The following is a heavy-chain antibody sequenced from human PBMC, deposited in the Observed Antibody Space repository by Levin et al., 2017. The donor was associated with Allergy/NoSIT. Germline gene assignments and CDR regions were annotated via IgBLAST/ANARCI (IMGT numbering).Heavy chain of an antibody. CDR2: IYAGGNT. D-gene: IGHD6-19*01. J-gene: IGHJ4*02. CDR3: ARVGVGTVAGNYFDD. V-gene: IGHV3-53*01. CDR1: GFTVSSSY. Sequence: GGSLRLSCAASGFTVSSSYMTWVRQAPGKGLDWVSIIYAGGNTYYADSVKGRFTISRDNSKNTLYLQMNSLRAEDTAVYYCARVGVGTVAGNYFDDWGQGTLVTVSS.